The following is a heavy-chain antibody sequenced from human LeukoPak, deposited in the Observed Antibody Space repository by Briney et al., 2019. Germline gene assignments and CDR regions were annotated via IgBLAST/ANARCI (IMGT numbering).Heavy chain of an antibody. V-gene: IGHV3-23*01. CDR2: ISATSGST. CDR3: AKESGYYDY. CDR1: GFTFSTYA. J-gene: IGHJ4*02. Sequence: PGGSLRLSCAASGFTFSTYAMTWVRQAPGKGLEWVSGISATSGSTFYADSVKGRFTISRDNSKNTLYLQMNSLRAEDTAVYYCAKESGYYDYWGQGTLVTVSS. D-gene: IGHD3-22*01.